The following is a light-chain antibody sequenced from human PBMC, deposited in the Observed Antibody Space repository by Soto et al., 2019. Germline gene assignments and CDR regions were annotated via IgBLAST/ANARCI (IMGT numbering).Light chain of an antibody. CDR3: QQPNSFPWT. CDR2: AEY. J-gene: IGKJ1*01. Sequence: DIQMTPSPYSVSASVVARVTITCRAIQGSSCWVAWYQQKPGKAPKLLIYAEYSSLSGVPSTFSGSVPGPYFTHTISSLQPEDFATYYCQQPNSFPWTFGQGTKVEI. V-gene: IGKV1-12*01. CDR1: QGSSCW.